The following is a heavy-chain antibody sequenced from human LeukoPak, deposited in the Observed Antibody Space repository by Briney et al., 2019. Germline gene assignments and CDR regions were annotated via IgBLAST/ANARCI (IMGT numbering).Heavy chain of an antibody. V-gene: IGHV3-20*04. CDR1: GFTFDDYG. D-gene: IGHD5-12*01. CDR2: INWNGGST. Sequence: PGGSLRLSCAASGFTFDDYGMSWVRQAPGKGPEWVSGINWNGGSTGYADSVKGRFTISRDNSKNTLYLQMNSLRAEDTAVYYCARGYSGYEDFDYWGQGTLVTVSS. J-gene: IGHJ4*02. CDR3: ARGYSGYEDFDY.